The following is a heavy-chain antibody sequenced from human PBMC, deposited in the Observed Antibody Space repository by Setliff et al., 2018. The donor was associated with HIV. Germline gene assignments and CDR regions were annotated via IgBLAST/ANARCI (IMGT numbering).Heavy chain of an antibody. CDR3: ARLTTTYYYDSSAYYHPV. D-gene: IGHD3-22*01. CDR1: GGSISNSRYY. Sequence: PSETLSLTCTVSGGSISNSRYYWSWIRQPPGKGLEWIGSIYYSGSTNYNPSLKSRVTIPVDTSKNQFSLKLSSVTAADTAVFYCARLTTTYYYDSSAYYHPVWGQGTLVTVSS. V-gene: IGHV4-39*07. CDR2: IYYSGST. J-gene: IGHJ4*02.